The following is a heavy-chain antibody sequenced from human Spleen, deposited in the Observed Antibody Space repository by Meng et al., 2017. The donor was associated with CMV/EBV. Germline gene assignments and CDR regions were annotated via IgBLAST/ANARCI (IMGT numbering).Heavy chain of an antibody. CDR1: GFTFSSYT. Sequence: LSLTCAASGFTFSSYTMSWVRQAPGKGLEWVSAIRGSGSSTYYADSVKGRFTISRDNSKNTRYLQMNSLRAEDTAVYYCARVPSGYYGMDVWGQGTTVTVSS. D-gene: IGHD3-10*01. V-gene: IGHV3-23*01. CDR2: IRGSGSST. CDR3: ARVPSGYYGMDV. J-gene: IGHJ6*02.